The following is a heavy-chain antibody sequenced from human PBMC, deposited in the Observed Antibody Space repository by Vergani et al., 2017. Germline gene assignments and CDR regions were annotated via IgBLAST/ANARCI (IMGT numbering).Heavy chain of an antibody. J-gene: IGHJ6*03. Sequence: QVQLQESGPGLVKPSETLSLTCAVSGYSISSGYYWGWIRQPPGKGLEWIGSIYHSGSTYYNPSLKSRVTISVDTSKNQFSLKLSSVTAADTAVYYCASVVVVPAANLGHDYYYYMDVWGKGTTVTVSS. V-gene: IGHV4-38-2*01. CDR2: IYHSGST. CDR3: ASVVVVPAANLGHDYYYYMDV. D-gene: IGHD2-2*01. CDR1: GYSISSGYY.